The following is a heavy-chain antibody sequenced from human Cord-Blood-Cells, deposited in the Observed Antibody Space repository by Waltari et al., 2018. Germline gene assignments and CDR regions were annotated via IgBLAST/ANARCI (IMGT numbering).Heavy chain of an antibody. J-gene: IGHJ6*02. Sequence: QVQLVQSGAEVKKPGSSVKVSCKASGGTFSSYAISWVRQAPGKGLEWMGGIIPIFGTANYAQKFQDRVTITADESTSTAYMELSSLRSEDTAVYYCAEGYYDFWSGYAYYYYGMDVWGQGTTVTVSS. CDR2: IIPIFGTA. CDR1: GGTFSSYA. CDR3: AEGYYDFWSGYAYYYYGMDV. D-gene: IGHD3-3*01. V-gene: IGHV1-69*01.